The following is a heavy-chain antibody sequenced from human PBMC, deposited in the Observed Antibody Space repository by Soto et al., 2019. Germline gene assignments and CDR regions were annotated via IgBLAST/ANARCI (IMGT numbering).Heavy chain of an antibody. V-gene: IGHV3-48*03. Sequence: PGGSLRLSCAASGFTFSSYEMNWVRQAPGKGLEWVSYISSSGSTIYYADSVKGRFTISRDNAKNSLYLQMNSLRAEDTAVYYCARTIAADRAPYNWFDPWGQGTLVTVSS. CDR2: ISSSGSTI. CDR1: GFTFSSYE. CDR3: ARTIAADRAPYNWFDP. D-gene: IGHD6-13*01. J-gene: IGHJ5*02.